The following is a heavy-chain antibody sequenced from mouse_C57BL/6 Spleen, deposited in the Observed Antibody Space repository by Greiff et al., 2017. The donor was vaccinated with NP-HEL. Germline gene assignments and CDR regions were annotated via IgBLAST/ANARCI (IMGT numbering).Heavy chain of an antibody. Sequence: VQLQESGPGLVQPSQSLSITCTVSGFSLTSYGVHWVRQSPGKGLEWLGVIWRGGSTDYNAAFMSRLSITKDNSKSQVFFKMNSLQADDTAIYYCAKTDYGSSPYYYAMDYWGQGTSVTVSS. CDR2: IWRGGST. J-gene: IGHJ4*01. D-gene: IGHD1-1*01. CDR3: AKTDYGSSPYYYAMDY. CDR1: GFSLTSYG. V-gene: IGHV2-5*01.